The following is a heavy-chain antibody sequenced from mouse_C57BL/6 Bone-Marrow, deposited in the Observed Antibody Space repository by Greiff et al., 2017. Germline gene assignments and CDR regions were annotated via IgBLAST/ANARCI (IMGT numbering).Heavy chain of an antibody. CDR2: INPSNGGT. V-gene: IGHV1-53*01. Sequence: QVQLQQPGTELVKPGASVKLSCKASGYTFTSYWMHWVKQRPGQGLEWIGNINPSNGGTNYNEKFKSKATLTVDKSTSTAYKQLSSLTSEDSAVYYCARGLRRKFGAMDYWGQGTSVTVSS. J-gene: IGHJ4*01. D-gene: IGHD2-4*01. CDR1: GYTFTSYW. CDR3: ARGLRRKFGAMDY.